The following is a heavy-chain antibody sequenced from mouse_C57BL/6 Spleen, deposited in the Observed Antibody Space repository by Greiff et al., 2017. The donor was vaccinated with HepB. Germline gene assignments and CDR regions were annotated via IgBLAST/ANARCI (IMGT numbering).Heavy chain of an antibody. V-gene: IGHV1-66*01. CDR1: GYSFTSYY. J-gene: IGHJ2*01. D-gene: IGHD1-1*01. CDR2: IYTGSGTT. Sequence: QVQLQQSGPELVKPGASLKISCKASGYSFTSYYIHWVKQKPGQGLEWIGWIYTGSGTTKYNEKFKGKATLTADTSSSTAYMQLSSLTSEDSAVYYCARRDYGSSYGYWGQGTTLTVSS. CDR3: ARRDYGSSYGY.